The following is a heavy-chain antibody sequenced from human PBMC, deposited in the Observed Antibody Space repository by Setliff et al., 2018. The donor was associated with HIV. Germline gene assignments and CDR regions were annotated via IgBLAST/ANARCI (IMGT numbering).Heavy chain of an antibody. CDR1: NGSISSSSYF. CDR2: IFYSGST. D-gene: IGHD1-7*01. J-gene: IGHJ4*02. CDR3: ARRGIIAGTTDF. Sequence: SETLSLTCTVSNGSISSSSYFWGWIRQPPGKGLEWIGNIFYSGSTYYNPSLKSRVLISVDTSKNQSSLKLTSVTAADTAVYYCARRGIIAGTTDFWGQGTPVTVSS. V-gene: IGHV4-39*01.